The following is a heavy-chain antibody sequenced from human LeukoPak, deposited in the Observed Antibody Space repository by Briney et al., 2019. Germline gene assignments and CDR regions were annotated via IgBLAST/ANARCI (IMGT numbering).Heavy chain of an antibody. CDR2: INHSGST. CDR1: GGSFSGYY. V-gene: IGHV4-34*01. Sequence: SETLSLTCAVYGGSFSGYYWSWIRQPPGKGLEWIGEINHSGSTNYNPSLKSRVTISVDTSKNQFSLKLSSVTAADTAVYYCARGIGYCSSTSCYGGWFDPWGQGTLVTASS. J-gene: IGHJ5*02. CDR3: ARGIGYCSSTSCYGGWFDP. D-gene: IGHD2-2*01.